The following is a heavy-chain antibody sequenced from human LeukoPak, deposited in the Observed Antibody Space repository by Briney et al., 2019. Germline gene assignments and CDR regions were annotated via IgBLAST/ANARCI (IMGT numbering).Heavy chain of an antibody. Sequence: ASVTVSYTASVYTFTVYYMHWVRQAPGQRLEGMGWINPNSGGTNYAQKFQGRVTMTRDTSISTAYMELSRLRSDDTAVYYCARVDSSGWYYFDYWGQGTLVTVSS. CDR1: VYTFTVYY. D-gene: IGHD6-19*01. CDR2: INPNSGGT. J-gene: IGHJ4*02. CDR3: ARVDSSGWYYFDY. V-gene: IGHV1-2*02.